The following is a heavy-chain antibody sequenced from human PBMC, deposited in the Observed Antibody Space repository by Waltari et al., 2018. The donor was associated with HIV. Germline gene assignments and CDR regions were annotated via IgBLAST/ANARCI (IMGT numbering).Heavy chain of an antibody. CDR1: ASIFNSAYG. CDR3: ARDRADDILTGPLGP. J-gene: IGHJ5*02. CDR2: IRVYNGNT. V-gene: IGHV1-18*01. Sequence: QVQLVQFGAGVKKPGASAKVAFNASASIFNSAYGLTWVPQAPGQGLECMGWIRVYNGNTNYAQKLQGRITMTTDTSPRTTYMERRSLRSDDAAVYYCARDRADDILTGPLGPWGQGTLVTVSS. D-gene: IGHD3-9*01.